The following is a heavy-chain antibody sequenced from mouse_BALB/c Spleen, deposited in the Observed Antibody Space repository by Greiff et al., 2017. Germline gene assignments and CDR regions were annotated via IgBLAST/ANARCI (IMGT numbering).Heavy chain of an antibody. Sequence: EVQLVESGGGLVKPGGSLKLSCAASGFTFSSYAMSWVRQSPEKRLEWVAEISSGGSYTYYPDTVTGRFTISRDNAKNTLYLEMSSLRSEDTAMYYCARDGDYGSSSFDVWGAGTTVTVSS. CDR2: ISSGGSYT. V-gene: IGHV5-9-4*01. CDR1: GFTFSSYA. CDR3: ARDGDYGSSSFDV. D-gene: IGHD1-1*01. J-gene: IGHJ1*01.